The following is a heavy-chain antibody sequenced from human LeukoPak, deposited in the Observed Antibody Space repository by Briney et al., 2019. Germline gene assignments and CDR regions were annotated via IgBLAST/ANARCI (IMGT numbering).Heavy chain of an antibody. CDR1: GFTFSTYS. Sequence: GGSLRLSCAASGFTFSTYSMNWVRQAPGKGLEWVSSIRRDSSQMYYADSVKGRFTVSRDNAKNSLYLEMNNLRAEDTALYHCASEYMDISFWGQGTLVTVSS. V-gene: IGHV3-21*01. CDR3: ASEYMDISF. CDR2: IRRDSSQM. D-gene: IGHD2-2*03. J-gene: IGHJ4*02.